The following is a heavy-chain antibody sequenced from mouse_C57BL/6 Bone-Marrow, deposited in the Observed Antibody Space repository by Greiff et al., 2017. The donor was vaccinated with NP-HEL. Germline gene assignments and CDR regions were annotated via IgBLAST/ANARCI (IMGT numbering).Heavy chain of an antibody. CDR3: ARGPSSGYRFAY. CDR1: GYAFSSSW. J-gene: IGHJ3*01. Sequence: QVQLQQSGPELVKPGASVKISCKASGYAFSSSWMNWVKQRPGKGLEWIGRIYPGDGDTNYNGKFKGKATLTADKSSSTAYMQLSSLTSEDSAVYFCARGPSSGYRFAYWGQGTLVTVSA. V-gene: IGHV1-82*01. CDR2: IYPGDGDT. D-gene: IGHD3-2*02.